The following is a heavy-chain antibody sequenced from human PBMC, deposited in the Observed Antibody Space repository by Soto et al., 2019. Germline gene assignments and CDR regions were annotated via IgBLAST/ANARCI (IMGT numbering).Heavy chain of an antibody. V-gene: IGHV3-23*01. CDR2: ISGSGGST. Sequence: EVQLLESGGGLVQPGGSLRLSCAASGFTFNNYAMSWVRQAPGKGLEWVSAISGSGGSTYYADSVKGRFTISRDNSKNTMYLQMNTLRAEDTAVYYCAKTGSGDMGIDPWGQGTLVTVSS. CDR1: GFTFNNYA. J-gene: IGHJ5*02. D-gene: IGHD3-10*01. CDR3: AKTGSGDMGIDP.